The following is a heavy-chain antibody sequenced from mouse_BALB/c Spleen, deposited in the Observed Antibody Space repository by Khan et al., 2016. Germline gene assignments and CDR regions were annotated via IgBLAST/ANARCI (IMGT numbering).Heavy chain of an antibody. CDR2: ISIGGDST. D-gene: IGHD1-1*01. V-gene: IGHV5-12-2*01. Sequence: EVELVESGGGLVQPGGSLKLSCAASGFTFDSYTMSWVRQTPEKRLEWVAYISIGGDSTSYSETVKGRFTISRDNAKNTLYLQMSSLKSEDTAMYYCARHPPYYYGSSYFDYWGQGTTLTVSS. CDR1: GFTFDSYT. CDR3: ARHPPYYYGSSYFDY. J-gene: IGHJ2*01.